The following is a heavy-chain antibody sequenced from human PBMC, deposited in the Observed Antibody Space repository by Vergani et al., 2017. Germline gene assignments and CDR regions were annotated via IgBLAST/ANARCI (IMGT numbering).Heavy chain of an antibody. CDR2: INTNTGNP. J-gene: IGHJ4*02. D-gene: IGHD3-10*01. V-gene: IGHV7-4-1*02. Sequence: QVQLVQSGSELKKPGASVKVSCKASGYTFTTFAMNWVRQAPGQGLEWMGWINTNTGNPTYAQGFTGRFVFSLDTSVTTAYLQISSLKAEDTAVYDWSRATRPMVRGLTYYFDYWGQGTLVTVFS. CDR3: SRATRPMVRGLTYYFDY. CDR1: GYTFTTFA.